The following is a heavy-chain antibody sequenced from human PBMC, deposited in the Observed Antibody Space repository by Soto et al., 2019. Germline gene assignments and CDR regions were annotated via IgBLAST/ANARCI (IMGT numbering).Heavy chain of an antibody. J-gene: IGHJ4*02. CDR3: AKDPGGSYLYFDY. D-gene: IGHD1-26*01. V-gene: IGHV3-23*01. CDR1: GFTFSSYA. CDR2: ISGSGGST. Sequence: GGSLRLSCAASGFTFSSYAMSWVRQAPGKGLEWVSAISGSGGSTYYADSVKGRFTISRDNSKNTLYLKMNSLRAEDTAVYYCAKDPGGSYLYFDYWGQGTLVTVSS.